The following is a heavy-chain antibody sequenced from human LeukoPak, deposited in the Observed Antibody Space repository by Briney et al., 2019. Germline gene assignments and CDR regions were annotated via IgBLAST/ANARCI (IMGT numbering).Heavy chain of an antibody. J-gene: IGHJ4*02. D-gene: IGHD2-2*01. CDR1: GFTFSTYG. CDR3: ANREYHLPALY. Sequence: PGRSLRLSCAASGFTFSTYGMHWVRQAPGKGLEWVAVISHDGSNKYYADSVKGRFTISRDNSKNTLYLQMNSLRAEDTAVYYCANREYHLPALYWGQGTLVTVSS. V-gene: IGHV3-30*18. CDR2: ISHDGSNK.